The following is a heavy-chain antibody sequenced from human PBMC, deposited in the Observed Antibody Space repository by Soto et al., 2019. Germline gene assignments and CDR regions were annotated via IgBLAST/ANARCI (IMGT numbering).Heavy chain of an antibody. CDR3: ARDKRGGWQYFQH. CDR2: ISAYNGNR. CDR1: GYTFTSYG. Sequence: QVQLVQSGAEVKKPGASVKVSCKASGYTFTSYGISWVRQAPGQGLEWMGWISAYNGNRNYAQKLQGRITMTTDTSTSTAYMELRCLISDDTAVDYCARDKRGGWQYFQHWGQGTMVTVSS. J-gene: IGHJ1*01. D-gene: IGHD6-19*01. V-gene: IGHV1-18*04.